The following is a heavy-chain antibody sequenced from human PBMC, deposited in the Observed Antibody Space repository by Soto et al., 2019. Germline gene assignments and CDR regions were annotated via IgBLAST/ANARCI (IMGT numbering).Heavy chain of an antibody. J-gene: IGHJ6*02. CDR1: GYTCTSYD. CDR3: ARGRYMVRGVIINYYHYGMDV. CDR2: MNPNSGNT. Sequence: ASVKVSCKASGYTCTSYDINWLRQATGQGLEWMGWMNPNSGNTGYAQKFRGRVTMTRNTSISTAYMELSSLRSEDTAVYYCARGRYMVRGVIINYYHYGMDVWGQGTTVTVSS. D-gene: IGHD3-10*01. V-gene: IGHV1-8*01.